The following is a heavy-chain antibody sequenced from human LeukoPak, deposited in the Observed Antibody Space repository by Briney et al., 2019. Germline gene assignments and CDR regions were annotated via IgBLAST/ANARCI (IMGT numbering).Heavy chain of an antibody. J-gene: IGHJ4*02. CDR3: ARDRYYYGSGSYGDY. V-gene: IGHV1-18*04. CDR1: GYTFTSYG. Sequence: ASVKVSCKASGYTFTSYGISWVRQAPGQGLEWMGWISAYNGNTNYAQKLQGRVTMTTDTSTSTAYMELRSLRSDDTAVYYCARDRYYYGSGSYGDYWGQGTLVTVS. D-gene: IGHD3-10*01. CDR2: ISAYNGNT.